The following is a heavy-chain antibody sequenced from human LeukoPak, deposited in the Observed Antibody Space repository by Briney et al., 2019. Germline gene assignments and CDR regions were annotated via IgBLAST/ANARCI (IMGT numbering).Heavy chain of an antibody. Sequence: SETLSLTCTVSGGSISSADYYWSWIRQPPGKGLEWIGYIYYSGSTYYNPSLKSRVTISVDTSKNQFSLKLSSVTAADTAVYYCASRVYSSSSLDPWGQGTLVTVSS. CDR2: IYYSGST. D-gene: IGHD6-6*01. CDR3: ASRVYSSSSLDP. V-gene: IGHV4-30-4*08. J-gene: IGHJ5*02. CDR1: GGSISSADYY.